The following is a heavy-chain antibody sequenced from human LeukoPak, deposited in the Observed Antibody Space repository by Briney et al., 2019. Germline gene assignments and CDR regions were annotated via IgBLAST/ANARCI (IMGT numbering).Heavy chain of an antibody. CDR2: ISSSGSTI. CDR1: GFTFSSYE. D-gene: IGHD4-17*01. Sequence: PGGSLRLSCAASGFTFSSYEMNWVRQAPGEGLEWVSYISSSGSTIYYADSVKGRFTISRDNAKNSLYLQMNSLRAEDTAVYYCARVTATGGAFDIWGQGTMVTVSS. J-gene: IGHJ3*02. V-gene: IGHV3-48*03. CDR3: ARVTATGGAFDI.